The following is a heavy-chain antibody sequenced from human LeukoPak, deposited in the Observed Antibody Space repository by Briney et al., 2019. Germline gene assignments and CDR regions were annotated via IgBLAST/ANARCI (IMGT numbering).Heavy chain of an antibody. CDR3: ARSPQDFWSGYYTRDSYGMDV. Sequence: QSGGSLRLSCAASEFTFSNYWMSWVRQAPGKGLEWVANINQDGSKKYYVDSVKGRFTISRDNTKNSLHLQMSSLRAEDTAVYYCARSPQDFWSGYYTRDSYGMDVWGQGTTVTVSS. J-gene: IGHJ6*02. D-gene: IGHD3-3*01. CDR1: EFTFSNYW. V-gene: IGHV3-7*01. CDR2: INQDGSKK.